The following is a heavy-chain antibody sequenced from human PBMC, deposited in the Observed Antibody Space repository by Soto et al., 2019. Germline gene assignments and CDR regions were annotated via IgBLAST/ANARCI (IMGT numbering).Heavy chain of an antibody. D-gene: IGHD3-16*01. V-gene: IGHV4-59*11. Sequence: QVRLQESGPGLVKPSETLSLTCIVSGGSINSHYWSWFRQPPGKGLESIGYIHYTGSPYYNPSLNSRVTISVDRSNNQVSLKLSSVTAADTAVYYCARGSGGVTPEWFDPWGQGTLVTVSS. CDR1: GGSINSHY. CDR3: ARGSGGVTPEWFDP. CDR2: IHYTGSP. J-gene: IGHJ5*02.